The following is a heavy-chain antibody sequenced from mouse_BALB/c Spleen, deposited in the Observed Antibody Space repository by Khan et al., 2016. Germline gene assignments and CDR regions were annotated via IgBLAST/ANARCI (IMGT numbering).Heavy chain of an antibody. CDR2: IDPANGNT. J-gene: IGHJ3*01. D-gene: IGHD2-1*01. V-gene: IGHV14-3*02. CDR1: GFNIKDTY. CDR3: ARIYYGGAY. Sequence: VQLQQSGADLVKPGASVKLSCTASGFNIKDTYIHWVKQRPEQALEWIGRIDPANGNTEYDTKFQGKDTITADISSNTAYLQLSSLTSEDTAVYYCARIYYGGAYWCQGTLVTVSA.